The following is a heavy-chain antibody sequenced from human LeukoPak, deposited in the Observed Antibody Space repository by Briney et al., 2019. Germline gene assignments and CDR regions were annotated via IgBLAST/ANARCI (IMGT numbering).Heavy chain of an antibody. CDR3: AKDQGYSSSWFDY. D-gene: IGHD6-13*01. J-gene: IGHJ4*02. CDR2: ISGSGGST. V-gene: IGHV3-23*01. Sequence: PGGSLRLSCAASGFTFSSYAMSWVRQAPGKGLGWVSAISGSGGSTYYADSVKGRFTISRDNSKNTLYLQMNSLRAEDTAVYYCAKDQGYSSSWFDYWGQGTLVTVSS. CDR1: GFTFSSYA.